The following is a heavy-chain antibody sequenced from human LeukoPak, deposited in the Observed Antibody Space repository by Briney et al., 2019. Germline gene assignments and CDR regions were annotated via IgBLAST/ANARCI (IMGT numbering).Heavy chain of an antibody. CDR3: AKIAPWGAVTTTDGFDY. CDR1: GFSFSNYA. D-gene: IGHD4-17*01. V-gene: IGHV3-23*01. CDR2: ISDSGGST. Sequence: PGGFLRLSCAASGFSFSNYAMSWVRQAPGKGLDWVSAISDSGGSTYYADSVKGRFTISRDNSKNTLYVQMNSLRAEDTAVYYCAKIAPWGAVTTTDGFDYWGQGTLVTVSP. J-gene: IGHJ4*02.